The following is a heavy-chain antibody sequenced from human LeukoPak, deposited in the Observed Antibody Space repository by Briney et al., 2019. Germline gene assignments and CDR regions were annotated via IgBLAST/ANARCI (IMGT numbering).Heavy chain of an antibody. CDR1: GFTFSSYA. CDR3: AKDRRDAAMAPYYYYYMDV. J-gene: IGHJ6*03. V-gene: IGHV3-30*04. D-gene: IGHD5-18*01. Sequence: GGSLRLSCAASGFTFSSYAINWVRQAPGKGLEWVAVISYDGSNKYYADSVKGRFTISRDNSKNTLYLQMNSLRDEDTAVYYCAKDRRDAAMAPYYYYYMDVWGKGTTVTVSS. CDR2: ISYDGSNK.